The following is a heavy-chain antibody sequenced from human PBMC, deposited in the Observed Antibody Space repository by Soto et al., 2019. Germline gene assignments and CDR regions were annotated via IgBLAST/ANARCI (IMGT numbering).Heavy chain of an antibody. Sequence: QITLKESGPTLVKPTQTLTLTCTFSGFSLTTSAVGVGWIRQPPGKALEWLALIYWDDDKRYNPSLKSRLAISKDTPKNQVVLTMAHMHPVATATYSWAHRLRAYRYENWGQVTLLTVSS. CDR1: GFSLTTSAVG. V-gene: IGHV2-5*02. CDR3: AHRLRAYRYEN. J-gene: IGHJ4*02. CDR2: IYWDDDK. D-gene: IGHD5-12*01.